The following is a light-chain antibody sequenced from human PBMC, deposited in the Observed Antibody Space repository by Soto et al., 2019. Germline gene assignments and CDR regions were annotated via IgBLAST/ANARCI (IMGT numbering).Light chain of an antibody. CDR1: QSISSW. V-gene: IGKV1-5*01. CDR2: DAS. Sequence: DIQMTQSPSTLSASVGDRVTITCRASQSISSWLAWYQQKPGKAPKLLIYDASSLESGVPSRFSGSGSGTEVTLTITSLQPEDFASYYCQQYNSYSTFGHGTKVVIK. J-gene: IGKJ1*01. CDR3: QQYNSYST.